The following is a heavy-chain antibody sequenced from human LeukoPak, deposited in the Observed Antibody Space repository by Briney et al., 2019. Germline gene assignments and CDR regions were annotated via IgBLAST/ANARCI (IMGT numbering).Heavy chain of an antibody. CDR2: MNPNSGNT. CDR1: GYTFTSYD. V-gene: IGHV1-8*03. J-gene: IGHJ4*02. CDR3: ARGPRWAKTNFDY. Sequence: ASVKVSCKASGYTFTSYDINWVRQATGQGLEWMGWMNPNSGNTGYARKFQGRVTITRNTSISTAYMELSSLRSEDTAVYYCARGPRWAKTNFDYWGQGTLVTVSS. D-gene: IGHD4-23*01.